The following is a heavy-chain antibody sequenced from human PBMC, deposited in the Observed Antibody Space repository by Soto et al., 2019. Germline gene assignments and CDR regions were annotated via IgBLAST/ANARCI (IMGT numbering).Heavy chain of an antibody. Sequence: PSETLSLTCAVSGYSISSGYYWGWIRQPPGKGLEWVSVIYSGGSTYYADSVKGRFTISRDNSKNTLYLQMNSLRAEDTAVYYCARADSGSYYDAFDIWGQGTMVTVSS. V-gene: IGHV3-53*01. J-gene: IGHJ3*02. CDR2: IYSGGST. CDR1: GYSISSGYY. CDR3: ARADSGSYYDAFDI. D-gene: IGHD1-26*01.